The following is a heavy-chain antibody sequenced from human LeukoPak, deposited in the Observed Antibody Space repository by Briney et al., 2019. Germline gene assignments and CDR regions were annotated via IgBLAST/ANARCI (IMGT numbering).Heavy chain of an antibody. Sequence: GESLKISCKGSGYSFTSYWIGWVRPMPGKGLEWMGIIYPGDSDTRYSPSFQAQVTISTDKSISTAYLQWSSLKASDTAMYYCARYQGIISRETYFDLWGRGTLVTVSS. CDR2: IYPGDSDT. V-gene: IGHV5-51*01. CDR3: ARYQGIISRETYFDL. J-gene: IGHJ2*01. D-gene: IGHD2-15*01. CDR1: GYSFTSYW.